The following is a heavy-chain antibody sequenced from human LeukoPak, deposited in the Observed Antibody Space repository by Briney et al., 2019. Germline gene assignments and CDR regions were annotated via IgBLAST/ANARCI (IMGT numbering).Heavy chain of an antibody. D-gene: IGHD2-21*01. CDR3: ARMKVIKGASLDY. J-gene: IGHJ4*02. CDR1: GFSFSKYA. V-gene: IGHV3-30-3*01. CDR2: ISFDETKK. Sequence: GGALRLSCAASGFSFSKYAMHWVRQAPGKGLEWVAVISFDETKKYYADSVKGRFTISRDNSNNTLFLQMNSVKTEDTAVYFCARMKVIKGASLDYWGQGSLVTVSS.